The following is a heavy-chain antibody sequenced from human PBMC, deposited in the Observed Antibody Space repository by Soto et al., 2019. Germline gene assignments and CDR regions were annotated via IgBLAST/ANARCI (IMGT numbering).Heavy chain of an antibody. CDR2: IYYSGST. J-gene: IGHJ6*02. CDR1: GGSISSGGYY. Sequence: PSETLSLTCTVSGGSISSGGYYWSWIRQHPGKGLEWIGYIYYSGSTYYNPSLKSRVTISVDTSKNQFSLKLSSVTAADTAVYYCARASYYYDSRGYYRQNYYYGMDVWGQGTTVTVSS. D-gene: IGHD3-22*01. V-gene: IGHV4-31*03. CDR3: ARASYYYDSRGYYRQNYYYGMDV.